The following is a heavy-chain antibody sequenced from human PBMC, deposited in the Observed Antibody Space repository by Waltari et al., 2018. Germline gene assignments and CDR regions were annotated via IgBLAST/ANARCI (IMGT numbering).Heavy chain of an antibody. CDR2: ISSSSSTI. J-gene: IGHJ3*02. D-gene: IGHD3-9*01. Sequence: EVQLVESGGGLVQPGGSLRLSCAASGFTFSSYSMNWVRQAPGKGLEWVSYISSSSSTIYYAASGKGRYTNTKDNAKNSQYLEVNSLKAEDTTVYYGARDRGSYDMLTGYYGGGALDIWGQGTMGTVAS. CDR3: ARDRGSYDMLTGYYGGGALDI. V-gene: IGHV3-48*04. CDR1: GFTFSSYS.